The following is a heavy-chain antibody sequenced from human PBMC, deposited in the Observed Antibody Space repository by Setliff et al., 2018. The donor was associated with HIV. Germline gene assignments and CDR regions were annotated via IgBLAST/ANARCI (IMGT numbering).Heavy chain of an antibody. CDR2: IYWNDDK. V-gene: IGHV2-5*01. CDR1: GFSLTSSGVG. CDR3: AHRPSGGAAAALFDY. Sequence: SGPTLVNPTQTLTLTCTFSGFSLTSSGVGVGWIRQPPGKALEWLALIYWNDDKRYSPSLQTRLTITKDTSKNQVVLTMTNMDPVDTATYYCAHRPSGGAAAALFDYWGQGTLVTVSS. J-gene: IGHJ4*02. D-gene: IGHD6-13*01.